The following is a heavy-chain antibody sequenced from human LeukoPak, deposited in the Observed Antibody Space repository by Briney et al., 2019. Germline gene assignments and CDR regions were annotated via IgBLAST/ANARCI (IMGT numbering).Heavy chain of an antibody. D-gene: IGHD4-17*01. CDR2: IGGSGGST. CDR1: GFTFSSYA. V-gene: IGHV3-23*01. J-gene: IGHJ6*02. CDR3: AKEPHSHRYGVLPPYCYYGMDV. Sequence: RGSLRLSCAASGFTFSSYAMSWVRQAPGKGLEWVSAIGGSGGSTYYADPGRGRFTIPRDNSKNTLYLQMNSLRAEDTAVYYCAKEPHSHRYGVLPPYCYYGMDVWGQGTTVTVSS.